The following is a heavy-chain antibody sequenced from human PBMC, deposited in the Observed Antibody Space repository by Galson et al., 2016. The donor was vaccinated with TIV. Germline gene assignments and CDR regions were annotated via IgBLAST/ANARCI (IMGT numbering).Heavy chain of an antibody. CDR1: GDSVSSISAA. CDR3: ARATPSVFGIIMTLDS. Sequence: CAISGDSVSSISAAWNWLRQSPSRGLEWLGRTFYRSKWYNDYAPPVKSRITINPDTSKNQFSLQLNSVTPEDTAVYYCARATPSVFGIIMTLDSWGQGTLVTVSS. V-gene: IGHV6-1*01. J-gene: IGHJ4*02. D-gene: IGHD3-16*01. CDR2: TFYRSKWYN.